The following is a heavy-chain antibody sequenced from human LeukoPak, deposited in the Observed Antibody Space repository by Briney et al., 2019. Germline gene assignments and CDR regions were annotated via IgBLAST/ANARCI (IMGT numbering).Heavy chain of an antibody. CDR1: GFTFSSYT. Sequence: PGGSLRLSCAASGFTFSSYTISWVRQAPGKGLEWGSSITGSGVSTYYADSVKVRFIISRDNSKNTLYLQMNSLRAEDTATYYCAKGISDYYDSSGYKLGRWGQGTLVTVSS. CDR3: AKGISDYYDSSGYKLGR. D-gene: IGHD3-22*01. J-gene: IGHJ4*02. CDR2: ITGSGVST. V-gene: IGHV3-23*01.